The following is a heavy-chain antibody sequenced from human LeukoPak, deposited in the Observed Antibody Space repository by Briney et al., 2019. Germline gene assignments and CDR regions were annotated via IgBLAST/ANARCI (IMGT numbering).Heavy chain of an antibody. D-gene: IGHD2-8*02. CDR1: GYTFTTYA. J-gene: IGHJ4*02. Sequence: ASVKVSCKASGYTFTTYALNWVRQAPGQGLEWMGWINTNTGNPTYAQGFTGRFVFSLDTSVSTTYLQITNLKAEDTAVYYCARDSGGYPDWGQGTLVTVSS. V-gene: IGHV7-4-1*02. CDR3: ARDSGGYPD. CDR2: INTNTGNP.